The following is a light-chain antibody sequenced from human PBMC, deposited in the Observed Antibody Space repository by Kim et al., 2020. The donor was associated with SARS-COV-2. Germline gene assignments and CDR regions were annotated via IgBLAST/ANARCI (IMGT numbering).Light chain of an antibody. V-gene: IGKV4-1*01. J-gene: IGKJ2*03. CDR2: WAS. Sequence: ATINCKSSRSVLHSSNNKDYLAWYQQKPGQPPKLLIYWASTRESGVPDRFSGSGSGTDFTLTVSSLQAEDVAIYYCQQYYSAPPYSFGQGTKLE. CDR1: RSVLHSSNNKDY. CDR3: QQYYSAPPYS.